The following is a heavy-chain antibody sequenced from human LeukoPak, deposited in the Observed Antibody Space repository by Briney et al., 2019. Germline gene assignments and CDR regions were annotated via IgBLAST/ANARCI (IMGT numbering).Heavy chain of an antibody. Sequence: GGSLRLSCAASGFTVSSNDMSWVRQAPGKGLEWVSVIYSGGSTYYADSVKGRFTISRDNSKNTLYLQMNSLRAEDTAVYYCARDPSGWYFDYWGQGTLVTVSS. J-gene: IGHJ4*02. D-gene: IGHD6-19*01. CDR2: IYSGGST. CDR1: GFTVSSND. V-gene: IGHV3-53*01. CDR3: ARDPSGWYFDY.